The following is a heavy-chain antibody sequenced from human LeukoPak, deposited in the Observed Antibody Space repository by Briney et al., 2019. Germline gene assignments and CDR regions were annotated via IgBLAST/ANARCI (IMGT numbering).Heavy chain of an antibody. J-gene: IGHJ4*02. CDR1: GGSISSGDYY. Sequence: PSETLSLTCTVSGGSISSGDYYWSWIRQPPGKGLEWIGYIYYSGSTYYNPSLKSRVTISVDTSKNQFSLKLSSVTAADTAVYYCARDKDEYYFDYWGQGTLVTVSS. D-gene: IGHD2-15*01. CDR3: ARDKDEYYFDY. CDR2: IYYSGST. V-gene: IGHV4-30-4*08.